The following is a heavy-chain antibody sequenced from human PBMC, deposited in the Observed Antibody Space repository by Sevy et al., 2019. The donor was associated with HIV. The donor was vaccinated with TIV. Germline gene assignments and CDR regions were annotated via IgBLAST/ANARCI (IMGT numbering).Heavy chain of an antibody. CDR2: ISGSGTRT. J-gene: IGHJ6*03. CDR3: GKGGGGHYDPDEIGYYFYYYNMDV. V-gene: IGHV3-23*01. Sequence: GGSLRLSCAVSGFSFDSYGMTWVRQAPGKGLEWVSGISGSGTRTYYADSVKGRFIISRDNSKNTLYLQMNSLRSGDTAIYLCGKGGGGHYDPDEIGYYFYYYNMDVWGKGTTVTVSS. CDR1: GFSFDSYG. D-gene: IGHD3-22*01.